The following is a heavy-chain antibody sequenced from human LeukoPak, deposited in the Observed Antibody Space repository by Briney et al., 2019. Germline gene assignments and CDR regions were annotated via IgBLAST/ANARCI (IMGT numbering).Heavy chain of an antibody. V-gene: IGHV4-39*01. Sequence: PSETLSLTCTVSGGSISSSNDCWDWIRQPPGRGLEWIASFYYGGSTYYNPSLKSRVTISADTSKNQVSLKLRSVTAEDTALYYCTRRRAGRLYNWFDPWGQGTLVTVSS. D-gene: IGHD1-1*01. CDR1: GGSISSSNDC. CDR2: FYYGGST. CDR3: TRRRAGRLYNWFDP. J-gene: IGHJ5*02.